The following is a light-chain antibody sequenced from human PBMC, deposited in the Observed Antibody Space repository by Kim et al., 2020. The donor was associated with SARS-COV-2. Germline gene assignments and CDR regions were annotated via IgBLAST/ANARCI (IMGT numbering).Light chain of an antibody. CDR2: AAS. V-gene: IGKV1-39*01. Sequence: DIPMTQSPSSLSASVGDRVTITCRTSQSISSHLNWYHQKPGRAPKLLIYAASTLQGGVPSRFSGSGSETDFTLTISSLQPEDFATYICQQSYITPFTFGPGAKVDI. CDR1: QSISSH. CDR3: QQSYITPFT. J-gene: IGKJ3*01.